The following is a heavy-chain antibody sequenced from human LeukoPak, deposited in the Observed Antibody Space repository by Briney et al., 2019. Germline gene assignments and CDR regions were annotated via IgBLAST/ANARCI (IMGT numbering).Heavy chain of an antibody. CDR2: ISSSSDYI. D-gene: IGHD2/OR15-2a*01. J-gene: IGHJ5*02. V-gene: IGHV3-21*01. CDR3: ARGKTSQNIVTRKTYNWFDP. CDR1: EFTFSSYN. Sequence: GGSLRLSCAASEFTFSSYNMNWVRQAPGKGLEWVSSISSSSDYINYADSVKGRFTISRDNAKNSLYLQMKSLRAEDTAVYYCARGKTSQNIVTRKTYNWFDPWGQGTLVTVSS.